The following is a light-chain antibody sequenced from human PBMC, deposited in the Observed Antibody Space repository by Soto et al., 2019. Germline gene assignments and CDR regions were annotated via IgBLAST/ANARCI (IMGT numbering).Light chain of an antibody. J-gene: IGLJ2*01. Sequence: QSVLTQPPSVSGAPGQRVSVSYTGSSSNIGAGYDVHWYQQLPGTAPKLLIYGNNNRPSGVPDRFSGSQSGTSASLAITGLQAEDEADYYCQSYDSSLSVVLFGGGTKLTVL. CDR3: QSYDSSLSVVL. CDR2: GNN. CDR1: SSNIGAGYD. V-gene: IGLV1-40*01.